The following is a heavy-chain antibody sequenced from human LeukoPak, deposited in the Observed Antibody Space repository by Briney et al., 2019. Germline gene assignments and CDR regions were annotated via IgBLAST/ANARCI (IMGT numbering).Heavy chain of an antibody. D-gene: IGHD6-19*01. J-gene: IGHJ6*02. CDR2: IYSGGST. CDR1: GFTVSSNY. V-gene: IGHV3-53*01. CDR3: ARGIAVAGKASGYYYGMDV. Sequence: GGSLRLSCAASGFTVSSNYMSWVRQAPGKGLEWVSVIYSGGSTYYADSVKGRFTISRDNSKNTLYLQMNSLRAEDTAVYYCARGIAVAGKASGYYYGMDVWGQGTTVTVSS.